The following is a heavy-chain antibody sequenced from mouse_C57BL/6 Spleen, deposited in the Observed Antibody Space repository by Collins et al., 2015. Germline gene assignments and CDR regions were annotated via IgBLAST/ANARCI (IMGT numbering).Heavy chain of an antibody. CDR3: ARTYGSSLDYFDY. V-gene: IGHV1-19*01. CDR1: GYTFTDYY. Sequence: EVQLQQSGPVLVKPGASVKMSCKASGYTFTDYYMNWVKQSHGKSLEWIGVINPYNGGTSYNQKFKGKATLTVDKSSSTAYMELNSLTSEDSVVYYCARTYGSSLDYFDYWGQGTTLTVSS. CDR2: INPYNGGT. D-gene: IGHD1-1*01. J-gene: IGHJ2*01.